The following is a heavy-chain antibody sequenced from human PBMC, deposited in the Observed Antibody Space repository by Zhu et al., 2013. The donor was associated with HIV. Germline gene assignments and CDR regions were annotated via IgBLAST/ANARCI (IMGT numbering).Heavy chain of an antibody. CDR1: GGSISSGNYC. CDR2: IYDSGST. Sequence: QVQLQESGPGLVKPSQTLSLTCTVSGGSISSGNYCWTWIRQPPGKGLEWIGNIYDSGSTSYNPSLKSRVSMSVDTSKNQFSLNLTSMTVADTAVYYCARDDYSKVGAYYSYYGMDVWGQGTTVTVSS. V-gene: IGHV4-30-4*01. D-gene: IGHD4-4*01. CDR3: ARDDYSKVGAYYSYYGMDV. J-gene: IGHJ6*02.